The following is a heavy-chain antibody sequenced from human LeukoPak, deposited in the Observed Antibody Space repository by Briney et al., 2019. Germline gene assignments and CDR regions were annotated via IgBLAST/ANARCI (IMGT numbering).Heavy chain of an antibody. V-gene: IGHV3-21*01. CDR2: ITGSSSYI. CDR1: GFTFSSYA. J-gene: IGHJ4*02. D-gene: IGHD6-6*01. CDR3: ASGFSSSPYFDY. Sequence: GGSLRLSCAASGFTFSSYAMSWVRQAPGKGLEWVSFITGSSSYIYYTDSVKGRFTISRDNAKNSLFLQMNSLRDEDTAVYYCASGFSSSPYFDYWGQGTLVTVSS.